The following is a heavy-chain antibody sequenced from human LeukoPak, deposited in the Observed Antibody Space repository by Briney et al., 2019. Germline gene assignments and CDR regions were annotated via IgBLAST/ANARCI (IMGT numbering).Heavy chain of an antibody. D-gene: IGHD3-9*01. J-gene: IGHJ5*02. Sequence: SQTLSLTCTVSGGSISSGSYYWSWIRQPAGKGLEWIGRIYTSGSTNYNPSLKSRVTISVDTSKNQFSLKLSSVAAADTAVYYCARGKRDLDILNLWGQGTLVTVSS. CDR2: IYTSGST. CDR3: ARGKRDLDILNL. CDR1: GGSISSGSYY. V-gene: IGHV4-61*02.